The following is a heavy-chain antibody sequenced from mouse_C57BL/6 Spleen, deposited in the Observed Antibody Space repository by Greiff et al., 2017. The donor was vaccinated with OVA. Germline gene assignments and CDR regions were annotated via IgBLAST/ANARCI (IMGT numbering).Heavy chain of an antibody. V-gene: IGHV5-6*01. Sequence: EVMLVESGGDLVKPGGSLKLSCAASGFTFSSYGMSWVRQTPDKRLEWVATISSGGSYTYYPDSVKGRFTISRDNAKNTLYLQMSSLKSEDTAMYYCARGGYDYDGGPSWFAYWGQGTLVTVSA. CDR3: ARGGYDYDGGPSWFAY. D-gene: IGHD2-4*01. CDR1: GFTFSSYG. CDR2: ISSGGSYT. J-gene: IGHJ3*01.